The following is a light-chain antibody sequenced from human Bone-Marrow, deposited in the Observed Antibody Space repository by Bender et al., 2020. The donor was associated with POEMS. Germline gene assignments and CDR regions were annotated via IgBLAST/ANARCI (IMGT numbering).Light chain of an antibody. CDR1: SSNFGNNA. J-gene: IGLJ3*02. CDR3: SSWDDSLNGWV. CDR2: SNN. V-gene: IGLV1-44*01. Sequence: QSVLTQPPSASGTPGQSVTISCSVTSSNFGNNAANWYQHVPGTAPKLLIYSNNQRPSGVPDRFSASTSGTSASLAISGLHSDDEADYYCSSWDDSLNGWVFGGGTKLTVL.